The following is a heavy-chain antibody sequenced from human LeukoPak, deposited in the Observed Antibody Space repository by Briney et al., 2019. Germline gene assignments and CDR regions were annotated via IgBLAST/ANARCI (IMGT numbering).Heavy chain of an antibody. J-gene: IGHJ4*02. CDR3: AREADDGVYYFDY. CDR1: GFTFSSYW. D-gene: IGHD3-16*01. V-gene: IGHV3-7*01. CDR2: IKRDGSEK. Sequence: GGSLRLSCAASGFTFSSYWMSWVRQAPGKGLEWVANIKRDGSEKYYVDSVKGRFTISRDNAKNSLYLQINSLRVEDTAVYYCAREADDGVYYFDYWGQGTLVTVSS.